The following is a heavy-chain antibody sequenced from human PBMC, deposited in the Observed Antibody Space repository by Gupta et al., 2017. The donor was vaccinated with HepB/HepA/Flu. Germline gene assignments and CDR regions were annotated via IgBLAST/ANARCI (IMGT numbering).Heavy chain of an antibody. D-gene: IGHD2-15*01. CDR2: IIPIFGTA. CDR3: AREYQGPSSANLPH. Sequence: QVQLVQSGAEVKKPGSSVKVSCRASGGTFSSYAISWVRQAPGQGLEWMGGIIPIFGTANYAQKFQSRVTITADKSTSTAYMELSSLRSEDTAVYYCAREYQGPSSANLPHWGQGTLVTVSS. J-gene: IGHJ4*02. CDR1: GGTFSSYA. V-gene: IGHV1-69*06.